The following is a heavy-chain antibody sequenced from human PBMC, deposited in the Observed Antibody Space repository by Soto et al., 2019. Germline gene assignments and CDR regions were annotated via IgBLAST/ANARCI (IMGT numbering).Heavy chain of an antibody. J-gene: IGHJ4*02. CDR1: GGTFSSCR. Sequence: SVKVSCKAAGGTFSSCRINWVRQAPGQGLEWVGGIVPIRRTADYAQTFQGRVIITADESARTSYMELRSLRSQDTAVYYSVTDSGAKLSSSWGQGTLVTVSS. CDR3: VTDSGAKLSSS. D-gene: IGHD6-13*01. V-gene: IGHV1-69*13. CDR2: IVPIRRTA.